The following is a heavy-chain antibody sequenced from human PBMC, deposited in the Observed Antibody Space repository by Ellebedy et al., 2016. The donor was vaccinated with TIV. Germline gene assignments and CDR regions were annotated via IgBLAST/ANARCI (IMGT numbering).Heavy chain of an antibody. CDR1: GGSFSGYY. D-gene: IGHD3-16*01. V-gene: IGHV4-34*01. J-gene: IGHJ5*02. CDR3: ARGRPQPIVRGWFNP. Sequence: SETLSLTXAVYGGSFSGYYWSWIRQPPGKGLEWIGEINHSGSTNYNPSLKSRVTISVDTSKNQFSLKLSSVTAADTAVYYCARGRPQPIVRGWFNPWGQGTLVTVSS. CDR2: INHSGST.